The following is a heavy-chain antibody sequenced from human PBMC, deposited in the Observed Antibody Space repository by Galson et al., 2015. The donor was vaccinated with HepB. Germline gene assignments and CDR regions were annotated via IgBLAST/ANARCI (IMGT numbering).Heavy chain of an antibody. CDR1: GFIFSSYG. Sequence: SLRLSCAASGFIFSSYGMHWVRQVPGKGLQWVAVISNDGSRKYYANSVEGRFTISRDNSKNTLNLQMNSLRPEDTAVYYCAKGKAVAGYYFDFWGQGTLVTVSS. J-gene: IGHJ4*02. D-gene: IGHD6-19*01. CDR2: ISNDGSRK. V-gene: IGHV3-30*18. CDR3: AKGKAVAGYYFDF.